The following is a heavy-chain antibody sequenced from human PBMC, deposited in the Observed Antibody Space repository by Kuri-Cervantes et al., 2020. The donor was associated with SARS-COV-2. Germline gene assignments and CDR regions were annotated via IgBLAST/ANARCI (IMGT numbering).Heavy chain of an antibody. J-gene: IGHJ2*01. CDR2: SYYRGST. D-gene: IGHD5-18*01. Sequence: SETLSLTCTVSGGSISSSSYYWGWIRQPPGKGLEWIGSSYYRGSTYYNPSLKSRVTISLDTSKNQFSLRLSSVTAADTAMYYCARRPREEDHSFHWYFDLWGRGTPVTVSS. CDR3: ARRPREEDHSFHWYFDL. CDR1: GGSISSSSYY. V-gene: IGHV4-39*01.